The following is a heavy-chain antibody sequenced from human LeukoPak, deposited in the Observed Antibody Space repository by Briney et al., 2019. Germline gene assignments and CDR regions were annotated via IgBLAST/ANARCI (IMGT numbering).Heavy chain of an antibody. D-gene: IGHD1-26*01. Sequence: GGSLRLSCAASGSTVSSSYMSWVRQAPGKGLEWVSVIYSGGSTYYADSVKGRFTISRDNSKNTVDLQMNDLRAEDTAVYYCARSWDARLNFDYWGQGTLVTVSS. J-gene: IGHJ4*02. V-gene: IGHV3-66*02. CDR2: IYSGGST. CDR1: GSTVSSSY. CDR3: ARSWDARLNFDY.